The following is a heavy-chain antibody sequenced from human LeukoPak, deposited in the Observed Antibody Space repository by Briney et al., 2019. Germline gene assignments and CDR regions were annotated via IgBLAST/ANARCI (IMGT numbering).Heavy chain of an antibody. V-gene: IGHV3-7*01. CDR2: IKKDGSEK. Sequence: GGSLRLSCAASGFTFSSYWMSWVRQAPGKGLEWVANIKKDGSEKYYVDSVKGRFTISRDNAKTSLYRQMNSLRAEDTAVYYCARDLSGVTGYTYGRGIDYWGQGTLVTVSS. J-gene: IGHJ4*02. D-gene: IGHD5-18*01. CDR3: ARDLSGVTGYTYGRGIDY. CDR1: GFTFSSYW.